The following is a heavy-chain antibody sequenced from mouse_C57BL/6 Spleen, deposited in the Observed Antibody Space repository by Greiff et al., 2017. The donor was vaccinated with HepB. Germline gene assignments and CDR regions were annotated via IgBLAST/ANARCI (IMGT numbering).Heavy chain of an antibody. V-gene: IGHV1-22*01. CDR1: GYTFTDYN. CDR2: INPNNGGT. J-gene: IGHJ2*01. D-gene: IGHD3-3*01. CDR3: ARGGAGSHFDY. Sequence: EVQLQESGPELVKPGASVKMSCKASGYTFTDYNMHWVKQSHGKSLEWIGYINPNNGGTSYNQKFKGKATLTVNKSSSTAYMELRSLTSEDSAVYYCARGGAGSHFDYWGQGTTLTVSS.